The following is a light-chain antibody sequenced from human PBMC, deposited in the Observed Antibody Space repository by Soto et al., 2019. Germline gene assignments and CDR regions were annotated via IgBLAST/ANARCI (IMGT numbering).Light chain of an antibody. J-gene: IGLJ1*01. CDR1: TGAVTNGHY. CDR2: DTT. CDR3: LLSYNGPYV. V-gene: IGLV7-46*01. Sequence: QSLLTQEPCLTVSRGGTVTLTCGSSTGAVTNGHYPYWFQQKPGQAPRTLIYDTTNRHSWTPARFSGSLLGGKAALTLSGAQPEDEAEYHCLLSYNGPYVFGTGTKVTVL.